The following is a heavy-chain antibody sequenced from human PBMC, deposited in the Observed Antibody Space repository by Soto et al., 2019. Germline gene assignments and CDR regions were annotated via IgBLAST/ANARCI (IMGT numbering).Heavy chain of an antibody. Sequence: QVQLVQSGDEVKKPGASVKVSCKASGYIFVNYGIAWVRQDPGQGLEWMGGISPYTGNTHSATKVQGRLTMTTDTSTSTAYMDLGSLTSDDTAVYYCVMVDNYVTPTPQDVWGQGTTVPVSS. V-gene: IGHV1-18*01. CDR2: ISPYTGNT. J-gene: IGHJ6*02. CDR1: GYIFVNYG. D-gene: IGHD3-16*01. CDR3: VMVDNYVTPTPQDV.